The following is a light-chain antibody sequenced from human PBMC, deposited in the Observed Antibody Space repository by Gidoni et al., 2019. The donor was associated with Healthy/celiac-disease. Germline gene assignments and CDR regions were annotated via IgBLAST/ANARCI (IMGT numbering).Light chain of an antibody. V-gene: IGKV4-1*01. CDR1: QSVLYSSNNKNY. Sequence: DIVMPHSTHSMAVSLGERATINCKSSQSVLYSSNNKNYLAWYQQKPGQPPKLLIYWASTRESGVADRFSGSGSGTDFTLTISSLQAEDVAVYYCQQYISGATFGGGTKVEIK. J-gene: IGKJ4*01. CDR2: WAS. CDR3: QQYISGAT.